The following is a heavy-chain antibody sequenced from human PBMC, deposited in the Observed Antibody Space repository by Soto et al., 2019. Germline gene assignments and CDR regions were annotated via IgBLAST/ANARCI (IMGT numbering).Heavy chain of an antibody. V-gene: IGHV4-4*07. D-gene: IGHD6-13*01. Sequence: PSETLSLTCPVSGGSISSYYWSWIRQPAGKGLEWIGRIYTSGSTNYNPSLTSRVTMSVDTSKNQFSLKLSSVTAADTAVYYCARELGGEQLAHFDYWGQGTLVTVS. J-gene: IGHJ4*02. CDR2: IYTSGST. CDR3: ARELGGEQLAHFDY. CDR1: GGSISSYY.